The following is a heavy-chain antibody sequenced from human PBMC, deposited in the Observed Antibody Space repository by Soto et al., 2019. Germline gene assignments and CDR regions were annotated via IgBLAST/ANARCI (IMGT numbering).Heavy chain of an antibody. CDR1: GFTFSSYA. Sequence: QVQLVESGGGVVQPGRSLRLSCAASGFTFSSYAMHWVRQAPGTGLEWVAVISYDGSNKYYADSVKGRFTISRDNSKNTLYLQMNSLRAEDTAVYYCARGLDYGDYFDYWGQGTLVTVSS. J-gene: IGHJ4*02. CDR3: ARGLDYGDYFDY. CDR2: ISYDGSNK. D-gene: IGHD4-17*01. V-gene: IGHV3-30-3*01.